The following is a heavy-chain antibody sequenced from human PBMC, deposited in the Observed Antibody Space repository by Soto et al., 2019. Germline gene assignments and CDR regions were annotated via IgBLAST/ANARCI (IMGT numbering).Heavy chain of an antibody. CDR1: GGSVSSGSYY. CDR3: ARVIVGATIGAFDI. J-gene: IGHJ3*02. CDR2: IYYSGST. D-gene: IGHD1-26*01. Sequence: SETLSLTCTVSGGSVSSGSYYWSWIRQPPGKGLEWIGYIYYSGSTNYNPSLKSRVTISVDTSKNQFSLKLSSVTAADKAVYYCARVIVGATIGAFDIWGHGTMVTVSS. V-gene: IGHV4-61*01.